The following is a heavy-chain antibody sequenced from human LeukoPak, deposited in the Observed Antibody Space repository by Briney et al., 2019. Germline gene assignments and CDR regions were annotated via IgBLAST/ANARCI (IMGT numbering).Heavy chain of an antibody. J-gene: IGHJ3*02. V-gene: IGHV5-51*01. CDR3: ASPAYSGNYHDAFDN. CDR1: GYSFTSYW. Sequence: GESLKISCKGSGYSFTSYWIGWVRQMPGKGLEWMGIIYPGDSDTRYSPSFQGQVTISADKSISTAYLQWSSLKASDTAMYYSASPAYSGNYHDAFDNWGQGTMVTVSS. CDR2: IYPGDSDT. D-gene: IGHD1-26*01.